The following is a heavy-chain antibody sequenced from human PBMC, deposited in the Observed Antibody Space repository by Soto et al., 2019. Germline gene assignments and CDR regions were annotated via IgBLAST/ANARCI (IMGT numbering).Heavy chain of an antibody. V-gene: IGHV1-18*04. Sequence: ASVKVSCKASGYTFTSYGISWVRQAPGQGLEWMGWISAYNGNTNYAQKLQGRVTMTTDTSTSTAYMELRSLRSDDTAVYYCARVRYCGGDCYPNVYYYYYGMDVWDQGTTVTVSS. CDR2: ISAYNGNT. J-gene: IGHJ6*02. D-gene: IGHD2-21*02. CDR1: GYTFTSYG. CDR3: ARVRYCGGDCYPNVYYYYYGMDV.